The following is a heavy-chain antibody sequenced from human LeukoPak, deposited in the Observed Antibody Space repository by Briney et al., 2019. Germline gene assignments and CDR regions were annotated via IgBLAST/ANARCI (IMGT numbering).Heavy chain of an antibody. J-gene: IGHJ4*02. V-gene: IGHV4-59*10. CDR3: ARTLRLGTEAFDI. D-gene: IGHD3-16*01. CDR1: GGSFSGYY. CDR2: IYTSGST. Sequence: PSETLSPTCAVYGGSFSGYYWSWIRQPAGKGLEWIGRIYTSGSTNYNPSLKSRVTMSVDTSKNQFSLKLSSVTAADTAVYYCARTLRLGTEAFDIWGQGTLVTVSS.